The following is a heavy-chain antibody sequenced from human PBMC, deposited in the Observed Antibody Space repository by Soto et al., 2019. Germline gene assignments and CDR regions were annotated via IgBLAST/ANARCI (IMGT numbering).Heavy chain of an antibody. J-gene: IGHJ3*02. CDR1: GFTFSSYS. V-gene: IGHV3-48*02. Sequence: GGSLRLSCAASGFTFSSYSMNWVRQAPGKGLEWVSYSSSSNSTIYYADSVKGRFTISRDNAKNSLYLQMNSLRDEDTAVYYCARDEVIAAAGTHAFDIWGQGTMVTVSS. CDR2: SSSSNSTI. CDR3: ARDEVIAAAGTHAFDI. D-gene: IGHD6-13*01.